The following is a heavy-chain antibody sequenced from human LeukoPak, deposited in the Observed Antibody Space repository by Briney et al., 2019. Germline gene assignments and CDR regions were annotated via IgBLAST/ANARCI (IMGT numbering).Heavy chain of an antibody. CDR2: IIPIFGTA. D-gene: IGHD3-22*01. CDR3: ARDYYDSSGYPYFDY. Sequence: SVKVSCKASGGTFSSYAISWVRQAPGQGLEWMGGIIPIFGTANYAQKFQGRVTITADESTSTAYMELSSLRSEDTAVYYCARDYYDSSGYPYFDYWGQGTLVTVSS. J-gene: IGHJ4*02. V-gene: IGHV1-69*13. CDR1: GGTFSSYA.